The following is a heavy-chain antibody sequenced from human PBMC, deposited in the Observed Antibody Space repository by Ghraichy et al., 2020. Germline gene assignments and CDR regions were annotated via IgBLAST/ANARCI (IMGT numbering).Heavy chain of an antibody. CDR1: GFTFSSYG. CDR2: IRYDGSNK. CDR3: AKRDMVRGVMDY. D-gene: IGHD3-10*01. V-gene: IGHV3-30*02. J-gene: IGHJ4*02. Sequence: LTCAASGFTFSSYGMHWVRQAPGKGLEWVAFIRYDGSNKYYADSVKGRFTISRDNSKNTLYLQMNSLRAEDTAVYYCAKRDMVRGVMDYWGQGTLVTVSS.